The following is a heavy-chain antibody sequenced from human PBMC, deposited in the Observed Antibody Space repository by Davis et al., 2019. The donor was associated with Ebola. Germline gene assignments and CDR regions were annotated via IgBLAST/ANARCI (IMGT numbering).Heavy chain of an antibody. CDR1: GFTFSSYG. CDR3: AKSSVAGFDY. D-gene: IGHD6-19*01. V-gene: IGHV3-30*18. CDR2: ISYDGSNK. J-gene: IGHJ4*02. Sequence: GESLKISCAASGFTFSSYGMHWVRQAPGKGLEWVAVISYDGSNKYYADSVKGRFTISRDNSKNTLYLQMNSLRAEDTAVYYCAKSSVAGFDYWGQGTLVTVSS.